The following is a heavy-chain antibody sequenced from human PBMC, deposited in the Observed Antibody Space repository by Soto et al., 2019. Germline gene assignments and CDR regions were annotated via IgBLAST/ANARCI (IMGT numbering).Heavy chain of an antibody. J-gene: IGHJ6*02. D-gene: IGHD3-16*02. CDR3: ASGNPATCGGITVFYYYGMDV. CDR1: GGTFSNYG. V-gene: IGHV1-69*01. CDR2: IIPLLGTA. Sequence: QVQLVQSGAEVKKPGSSVKVSCKASGGTFSNYGISWVRQAPGQGLEWMGEIIPLLGTANYAQRFQGRVTITADESTSTAYMELSSLRSEDTAVYYCASGNPATCGGITVFYYYGMDVWGQGTTVTVSS.